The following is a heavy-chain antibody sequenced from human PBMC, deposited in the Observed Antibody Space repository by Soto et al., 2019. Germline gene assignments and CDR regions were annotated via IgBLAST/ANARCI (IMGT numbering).Heavy chain of an antibody. Sequence: GGALRLCSADSGFTFRRYAIDWIRQAPGKGLEWVAVVSYDGSDTYYADSVKGRFTISRDNSKNTLYLQMNSLRAEDTSVYYCTRGGDTVTTPDYWGQGTLVPVSS. V-gene: IGHV3-30-3*01. CDR1: GFTFRRYA. J-gene: IGHJ4*02. CDR3: TRGGDTVTTPDY. CDR2: VSYDGSDT. D-gene: IGHD4-17*01.